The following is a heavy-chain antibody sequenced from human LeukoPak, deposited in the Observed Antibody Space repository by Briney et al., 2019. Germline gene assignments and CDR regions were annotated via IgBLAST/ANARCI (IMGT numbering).Heavy chain of an antibody. CDR1: GYTFTSYG. Sequence: ASVKVSCKASGYTFTSYGISWVRQAPGQGLEWMGWISAYNGNTNYAQKLQGRVTMTTDTSTSTAYLELRSLRSGDTAVYYCARYPRDYYDSSGPFFDYWGQGTLVTVSS. D-gene: IGHD3-22*01. J-gene: IGHJ4*02. CDR3: ARYPRDYYDSSGPFFDY. CDR2: ISAYNGNT. V-gene: IGHV1-18*01.